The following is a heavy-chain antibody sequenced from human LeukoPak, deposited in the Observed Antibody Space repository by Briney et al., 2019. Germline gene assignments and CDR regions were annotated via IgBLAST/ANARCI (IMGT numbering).Heavy chain of an antibody. J-gene: IGHJ4*02. D-gene: IGHD3-22*01. CDR2: IYYSGST. CDR3: ARTYYYDSGGSRPLDY. Sequence: SSETLSLTCTVSGGSISSYYWSWIRQPPGKGLEWIGYIYYSGSTNYNPSLKSRVTISVDTSKNQFSLKLSSVTAADTAVYYCARTYYYDSGGSRPLDYWGQGTLVTVSS. V-gene: IGHV4-59*12. CDR1: GGSISSYY.